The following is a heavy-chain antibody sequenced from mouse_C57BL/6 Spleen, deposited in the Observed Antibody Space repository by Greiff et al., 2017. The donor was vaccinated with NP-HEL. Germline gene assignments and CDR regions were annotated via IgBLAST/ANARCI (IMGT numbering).Heavy chain of an antibody. CDR3: TRGTVGYGSSFDY. V-gene: IGHV5-9-1*02. CDR1: GFTFSSYA. CDR2: ISSGGDYI. J-gene: IGHJ2*01. Sequence: MESGEGLVKPGGSLKLSCAASGFTFSSYAMSWVRQTPEKRLEWVAYISSGGDYIYYADTVKGRFTISRDNARNTLYLQMSSLKSEDTAMYYCTRGTVGYGSSFDYWGQGTTLTVSS. D-gene: IGHD1-1*01.